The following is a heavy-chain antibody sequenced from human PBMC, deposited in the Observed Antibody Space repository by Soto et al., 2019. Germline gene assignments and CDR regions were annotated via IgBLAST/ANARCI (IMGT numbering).Heavy chain of an antibody. D-gene: IGHD3-3*01. CDR3: GRNPFRYYDPNMDD. J-gene: IGHJ4*02. CDR2: IKQDANET. CDR1: GFTFRAYW. V-gene: IGHV3-7*01. Sequence: GGSLRLSCAASGFTFRAYWMTWVRQAPGKGLEWVASIKQDANETYYADPVKGRFTISRANAKKSVNLQMNSLRAEDSALYCYGRNPFRYYDPNMDDWGQGTPVTVSS.